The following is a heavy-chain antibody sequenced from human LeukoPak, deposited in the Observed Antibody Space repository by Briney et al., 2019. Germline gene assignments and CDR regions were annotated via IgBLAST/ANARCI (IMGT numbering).Heavy chain of an antibody. D-gene: IGHD5-12*01. CDR2: INPSGGST. J-gene: IGHJ6*03. CDR3: ARDVATYYYYCMDV. V-gene: IGHV1-46*01. Sequence: ASVKVSCKASGYTFTSYYMHWVRQAPGQGLGWMGIINPSGGSTSYAQKFQGRVTMTTDTSTSTAYMELRSLRSDDTAVYYCARDVATYYYYCMDVWGKGTTVTVSS. CDR1: GYTFTSYY.